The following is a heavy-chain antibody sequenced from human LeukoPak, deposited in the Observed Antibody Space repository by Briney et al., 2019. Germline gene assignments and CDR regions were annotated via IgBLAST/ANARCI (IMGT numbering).Heavy chain of an antibody. V-gene: IGHV3-7*03. CDR2: IKEDGSES. J-gene: IGHJ4*02. CDR1: GFTFSSDW. D-gene: IGHD5-12*01. Sequence: SGGSLRLSCVVSGFTFSSDWMTWVRQAPGKGLEWVANIKEDGSESYYVDSVKGRFTISRDNTKNSLYLQMNSLRAEDTAVYYCARFPRDPWRFDYWGQGTPVSVSS. CDR3: ARFPRDPWRFDY.